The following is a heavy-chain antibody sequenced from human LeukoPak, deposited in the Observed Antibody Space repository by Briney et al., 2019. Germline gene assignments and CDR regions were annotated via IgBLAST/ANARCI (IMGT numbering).Heavy chain of an antibody. CDR2: IYTSGST. V-gene: IGHV4-4*07. J-gene: IGHJ6*03. D-gene: IGHD6-6*01. Sequence: SETLSLTCAVSGGSISSSNWWSWIRQPAGKGLEWIGRIYTSGSTNYNPSLKSRVTMSVDTSKNQFSLKLSSVTAADTAVYYCARGGIAARPEGYYYYMDVWGKGTTVTVSS. CDR1: GGSISSSNW. CDR3: ARGGIAARPEGYYYYMDV.